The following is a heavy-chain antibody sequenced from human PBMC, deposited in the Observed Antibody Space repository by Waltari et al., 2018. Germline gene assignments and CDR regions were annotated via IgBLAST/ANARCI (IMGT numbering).Heavy chain of an antibody. V-gene: IGHV4-4*07. J-gene: IGHJ4*02. CDR2: IYTSGSP. CDR1: GGPISSYY. Sequence: QVQLQESGPGLVKPSETLSPTCPVSGGPISSYYWICIRPPAGKGLVWIGLIYTSGSPNYNPSLKSRVTMSVDTSKNQFSLKLSSVTAADTAVYYCARDCSSTSCYSNFDYWGQGTLVTVSS. D-gene: IGHD2-2*02. CDR3: ARDCSSTSCYSNFDY.